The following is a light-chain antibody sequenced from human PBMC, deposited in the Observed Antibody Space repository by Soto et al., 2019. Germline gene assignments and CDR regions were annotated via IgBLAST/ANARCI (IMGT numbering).Light chain of an antibody. CDR3: QQYKSNLYT. Sequence: DIPMTQSPSTLSASVGDRVTITCRASQPISSWLAWYQQKPGKAPQLLIYDASGLENGVPSRFSGRGSGTEFTLTSRGPEPDDFATYFCQQYKSNLYTFGQGTKLEIK. CDR2: DAS. CDR1: QPISSW. J-gene: IGKJ2*01. V-gene: IGKV1-5*01.